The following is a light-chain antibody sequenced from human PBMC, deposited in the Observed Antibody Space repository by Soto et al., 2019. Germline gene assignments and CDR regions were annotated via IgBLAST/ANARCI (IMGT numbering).Light chain of an antibody. CDR2: KVS. V-gene: IGKV2-30*02. Sequence: DVAVTQSPLSLPATLGQPAAISCISSQGLVHLSGNTYFNWFQQRPGHSPRRLIYKVSNRDSGVPDRFSGSGSGTNFTLKISRVEAEDVAVYYCMQGTHWPWTFGQGTKVDIK. J-gene: IGKJ1*01. CDR1: QGLVHLSGNTY. CDR3: MQGTHWPWT.